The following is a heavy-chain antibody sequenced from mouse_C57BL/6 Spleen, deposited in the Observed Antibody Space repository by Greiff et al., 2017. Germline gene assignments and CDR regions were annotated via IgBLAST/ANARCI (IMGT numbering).Heavy chain of an antibody. J-gene: IGHJ4*01. CDR1: GYTFTSYW. V-gene: IGHV1-69*01. Sequence: QVQLQQPGAELVMPGASVKLSCKASGYTFTSYWMHWVKQRTGQGLEWIGEIDPSASYTNYNQKFKGKSTLTVDKSSSTAYMQLSSLTSEDSAVXYCARGLDAMDYWGQGTSVTVSS. D-gene: IGHD2-4*01. CDR2: IDPSASYT. CDR3: ARGLDAMDY.